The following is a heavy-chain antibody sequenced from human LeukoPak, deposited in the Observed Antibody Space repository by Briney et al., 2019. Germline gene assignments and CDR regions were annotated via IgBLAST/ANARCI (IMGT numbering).Heavy chain of an antibody. J-gene: IGHJ4*02. V-gene: IGHV3-15*01. CDR1: GFTFSNAR. D-gene: IGHD2-15*01. CDR2: IKSKTDGGTT. CDR3: TTLVVVVAAIH. Sequence: GGSLRLSCAASGFTFSNARMSWVRQAPGKGLEWVGRIKSKTDGGTTDYAAPVKGRFTISRDDSKNTLYLQMNSLKTEDTAVYYCTTLVVVVAAIHWGQGTLVTVSS.